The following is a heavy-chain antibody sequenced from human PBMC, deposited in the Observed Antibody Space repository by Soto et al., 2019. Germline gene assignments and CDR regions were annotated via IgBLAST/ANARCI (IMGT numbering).Heavy chain of an antibody. CDR2: IWYDGSNK. V-gene: IGHV3-33*01. CDR3: ARDPTYSYGPPNFDY. J-gene: IGHJ4*02. D-gene: IGHD5-18*01. CDR1: GFTFSSYG. Sequence: GGSLRLSCAASGFTFSSYGMHWVRQAPGKGLEWVAVIWYDGSNKYYADSVKGRFTISRDNSKNTLYLQMNSLRAEDTAVYYCARDPTYSYGPPNFDYWGQGTLVTVSS.